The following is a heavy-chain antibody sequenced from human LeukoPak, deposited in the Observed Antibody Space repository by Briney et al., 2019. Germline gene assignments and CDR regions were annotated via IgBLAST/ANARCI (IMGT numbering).Heavy chain of an antibody. J-gene: IGHJ4*02. CDR1: GGSFSGYY. V-gene: IGHV4-34*01. CDR3: ARVGYSSSWYYFDY. Sequence: SETLSLTCAVWGGSFSGYYWIWIRQPPGKGLEWLGEINHSGSTNYNPSLKSRVTISVDTSKNQSSLKLSSVTAADTAVYYCARVGYSSSWYYFDYWGQGTLVTVFS. D-gene: IGHD6-13*01. CDR2: INHSGST.